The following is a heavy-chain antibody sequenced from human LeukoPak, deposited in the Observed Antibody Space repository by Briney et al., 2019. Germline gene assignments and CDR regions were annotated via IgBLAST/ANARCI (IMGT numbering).Heavy chain of an antibody. Sequence: ASVTVSCKPSVYTFTDYYIHWVRQAPGQGLEWMGWINPNSGDTNYAQKFQGRVTMTRDTSISTAYMELSRLRSDDTAVYYCARVGPSRYCSGGSCYFYYYYMDVWGKGTTVTVSS. D-gene: IGHD2-15*01. J-gene: IGHJ6*03. CDR2: INPNSGDT. CDR1: VYTFTDYY. V-gene: IGHV1-2*02. CDR3: ARVGPSRYCSGGSCYFYYYYMDV.